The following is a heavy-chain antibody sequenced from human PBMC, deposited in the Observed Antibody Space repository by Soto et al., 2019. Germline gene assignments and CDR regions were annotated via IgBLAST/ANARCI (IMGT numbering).Heavy chain of an antibody. D-gene: IGHD3-10*01. CDR2: IYYSGST. J-gene: IGHJ4*02. CDR1: GGSISSGDYY. CDR3: ARELWFGELVY. V-gene: IGHV4-30-4*01. Sequence: PSETLSLTCTVSGGSISSGDYYWSWIRQPPGKGLEWIGYIYYSGSTYYNPSLKSRVTISVDTSKNQFSLKLSSVTAADTAVYYCARELWFGELVYWGQGTLVTVSS.